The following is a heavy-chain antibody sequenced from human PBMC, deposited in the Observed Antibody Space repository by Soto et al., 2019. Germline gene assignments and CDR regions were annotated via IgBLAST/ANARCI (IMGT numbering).Heavy chain of an antibody. CDR2: IYHSGST. Sequence: QLQLQESGSGLVRPSQTLSLTCAVSGGSISSGGYSWNWIRQPPGKGLEWIGYIYHSGSTLYNPSIKSRVTMTVDKSKNQFSLKPSSVTAADTAVYYWARAQLEGNWFDPWGQGTLVTVSS. CDR3: ARAQLEGNWFDP. J-gene: IGHJ5*02. D-gene: IGHD1-1*01. CDR1: GGSISSGGYS. V-gene: IGHV4-30-2*01.